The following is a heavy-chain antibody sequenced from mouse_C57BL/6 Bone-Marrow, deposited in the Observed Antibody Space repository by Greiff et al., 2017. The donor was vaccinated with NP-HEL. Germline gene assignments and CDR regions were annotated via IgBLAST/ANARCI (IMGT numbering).Heavy chain of an antibody. CDR1: GFSLTSYG. Sequence: VQVVESGPGLVQPSQSLSITCTVSGFSLTSYGVHWVRQSPGKGLEWLGVIWRGGSTDYNAAFMSRLSITKDNSKSQVFFKMNSLQADDTAIYYCAKKGIYYYGSRHYYAMDYWGQGTSVTVSS. CDR3: AKKGIYYYGSRHYYAMDY. J-gene: IGHJ4*01. D-gene: IGHD1-1*01. V-gene: IGHV2-5*01. CDR2: IWRGGST.